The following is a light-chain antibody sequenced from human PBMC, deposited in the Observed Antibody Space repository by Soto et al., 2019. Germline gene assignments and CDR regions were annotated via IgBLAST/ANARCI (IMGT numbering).Light chain of an antibody. J-gene: IGKJ3*01. CDR3: QHYGSALFT. Sequence: EIVLTQSPGTLSLSPGERATLSCRASQSFSSSYLAWYQQKPGQAPSLLIYGASSRATGIPDRFSGRGSGTDFTLTISSLEPEDWALYYCQHYGSALFTFGPGTKVDVK. CDR1: QSFSSSY. CDR2: GAS. V-gene: IGKV3-20*01.